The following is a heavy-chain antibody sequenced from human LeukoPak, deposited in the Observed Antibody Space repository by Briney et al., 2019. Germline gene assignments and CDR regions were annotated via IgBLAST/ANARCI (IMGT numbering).Heavy chain of an antibody. V-gene: IGHV7-4-1*02. J-gene: IGHJ3*02. CDR3: ASPGDDYGDYGDAFDI. CDR2: INTNTGNP. D-gene: IGHD4-17*01. Sequence: ASVKVSCKASGGTFSSYAISWVRQAPGQGLEWMGWINTNTGNPTYAQGFTGRFVFSLDTSVSTAYLQISSLKAEDTAVYYCASPGDDYGDYGDAFDIWGQGTMVTVSS. CDR1: GGTFSSYA.